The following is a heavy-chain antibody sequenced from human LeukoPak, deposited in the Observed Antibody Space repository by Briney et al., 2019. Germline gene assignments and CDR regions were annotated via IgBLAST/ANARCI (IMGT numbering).Heavy chain of an antibody. D-gene: IGHD2-2*01. J-gene: IGHJ5*02. CDR3: ATLRYCSSTSCPVANNWFDP. V-gene: IGHV1-2*02. Sequence: ASVKVSCKASGYTFTAYYMHWVRQAPGQGLEWMGWIYPNSGGTNSAQKFQGRVTVTRDTSISTAYMELSRLRSDDTAVYYCATLRYCSSTSCPVANNWFDPWGQGTLVTVSS. CDR2: IYPNSGGT. CDR1: GYTFTAYY.